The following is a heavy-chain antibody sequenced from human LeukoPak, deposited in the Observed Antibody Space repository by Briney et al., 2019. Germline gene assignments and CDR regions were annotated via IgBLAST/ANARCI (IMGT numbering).Heavy chain of an antibody. J-gene: IGHJ6*03. CDR3: ARGSIAALPDYYYMDV. Sequence: PGGPLRLSCAASGFTFSSYWMSWVRQAPGKGLEWVANIKQDGSEKYYVDSVKGRFTISRDNAKNSLYLQMNSLRAEDTAVYYCARGSIAALPDYYYMDVWGKGTTVTVSS. CDR1: GFTFSSYW. D-gene: IGHD6-6*01. CDR2: IKQDGSEK. V-gene: IGHV3-7*01.